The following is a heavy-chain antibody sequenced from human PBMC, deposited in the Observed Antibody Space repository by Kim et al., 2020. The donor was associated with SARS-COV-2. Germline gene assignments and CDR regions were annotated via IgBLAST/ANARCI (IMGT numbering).Heavy chain of an antibody. Sequence: GGSLRLSCAASGFTFSSYGMHWVRQAPGKGLEWVAVISYDGSNKYYADSVKGRFTISRDNSKNTLYLQMNSLRAEDTAVYYCARDKAYYYDSSGYYGDIDYWGQGTLVTVSS. CDR2: ISYDGSNK. CDR1: GFTFSSYG. J-gene: IGHJ4*02. CDR3: ARDKAYYYDSSGYYGDIDY. V-gene: IGHV3-33*05. D-gene: IGHD3-22*01.